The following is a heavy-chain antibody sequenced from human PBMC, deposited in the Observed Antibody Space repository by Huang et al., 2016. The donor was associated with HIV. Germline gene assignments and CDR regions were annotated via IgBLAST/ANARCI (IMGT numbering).Heavy chain of an antibody. D-gene: IGHD2-21*02. J-gene: IGHJ6*02. CDR2: IYYSGST. CDR3: SRQDEKGYCAGDCSNHYYFGLDV. CDR1: GVSISNSRYY. V-gene: IGHV4-39*01. Sequence: QLQLQESGPGLVKPSETLSLTCTVSGVSISNSRYYWGWIRQPPGKGLEYIGSIYYSGSTYYNPSLKSRITMSIGSSKNQFSLKLNSVTAAYTAVYYCSRQDEKGYCAGDCSNHYYFGLDVWGHGTTVTVS.